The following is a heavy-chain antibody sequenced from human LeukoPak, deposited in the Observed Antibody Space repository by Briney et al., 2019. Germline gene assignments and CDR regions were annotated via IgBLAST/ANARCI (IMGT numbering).Heavy chain of an antibody. D-gene: IGHD3-10*01. V-gene: IGHV5-10-1*01. CDR3: ARHFITMVRGVIIKESPDDY. CDR1: GSSFTSYW. J-gene: IGHJ4*02. Sequence: GESLRISCEGSGSSFTSYWISWVRPMPGKGLEWMGRIDPSDSYTNYSPSFQGHVTISADKSISTAYLQWSSLKASDTAMYYCARHFITMVRGVIIKESPDDYWGQGTLVTVSS. CDR2: IDPSDSYT.